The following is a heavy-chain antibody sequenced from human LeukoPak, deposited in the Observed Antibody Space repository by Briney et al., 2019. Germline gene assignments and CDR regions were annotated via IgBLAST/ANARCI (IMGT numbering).Heavy chain of an antibody. Sequence: SETLSLTCAVSGGSISSSNWWTWVRQPPGKGLEWIGEIYHSGGTYYNPSLKSRVTISVDTSKNQFSLKLSSVTAADTAVYYCARHEGRRRSFDYWGQGTLVTVSS. J-gene: IGHJ4*02. V-gene: IGHV4-4*02. CDR2: IYHSGGT. CDR3: ARHEGRRRSFDY. CDR1: GGSISSSNW.